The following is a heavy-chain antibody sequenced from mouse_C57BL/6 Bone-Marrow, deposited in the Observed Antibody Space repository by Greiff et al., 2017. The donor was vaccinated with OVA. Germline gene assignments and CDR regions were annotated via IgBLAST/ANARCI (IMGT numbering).Heavy chain of an antibody. CDR2: IYPRSGNT. CDR1: SYTFTSYG. Sequence: QVQLQQSGAELARPGASVKLSCKASSYTFTSYGISWVKQRTGQGLEWIGEIYPRSGNTYYNEKFKGKATLTADKSSSTAYMELRSLTSEDSAVYFCARSRDYAMDYWGQGTSVTVSS. CDR3: ARSRDYAMDY. V-gene: IGHV1-81*01. J-gene: IGHJ4*01.